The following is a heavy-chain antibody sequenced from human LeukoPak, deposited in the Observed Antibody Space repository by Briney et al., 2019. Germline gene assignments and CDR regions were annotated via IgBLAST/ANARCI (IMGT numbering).Heavy chain of an antibody. V-gene: IGHV3-7*01. Sequence: GGSLRLSCAASGFTFSSYWMTWVRQAPGKGLEWVANIKPDGSEKKYVDSVKGRFTISRDNAKNSLYLQMNSLRAEDTAVYYCARGRPLDTAMVLDYWGQGTLVTVSS. J-gene: IGHJ4*02. D-gene: IGHD5-18*01. CDR2: IKPDGSEK. CDR1: GFTFSSYW. CDR3: ARGRPLDTAMVLDY.